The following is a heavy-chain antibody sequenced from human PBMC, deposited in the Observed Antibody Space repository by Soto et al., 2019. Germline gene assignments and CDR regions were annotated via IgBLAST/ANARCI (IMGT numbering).Heavy chain of an antibody. V-gene: IGHV3-30-3*01. Sequence: QLVESGGRGVQPGRSLRLSCEASEFTFSSYAMHWVRQAPGRGLEWVALISFDGANEYYADSVKGRFIISRDNSKSMVYLQMNSLRPDDTSIYYCVRPIPRCSYHYGMDVWGQGTTVIVSS. J-gene: IGHJ6*01. CDR2: ISFDGANE. D-gene: IGHD2-8*01. CDR3: VRPIPRCSYHYGMDV. CDR1: EFTFSSYA.